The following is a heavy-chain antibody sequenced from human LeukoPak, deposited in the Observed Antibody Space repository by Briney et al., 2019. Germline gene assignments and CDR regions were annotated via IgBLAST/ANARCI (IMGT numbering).Heavy chain of an antibody. D-gene: IGHD6-19*01. J-gene: IGHJ3*02. CDR1: GGIFSSYA. Sequence: SVKVSCKASGGIFSSYAISWVRQAPGQGLEWMGGIIPIFGTANYAQKFQGRVTITADESTSTAYMELSSLRSEDTAVYYCARGPLGYSSGWYLAFDIWGQGTMVTVSS. V-gene: IGHV1-69*01. CDR2: IIPIFGTA. CDR3: ARGPLGYSSGWYLAFDI.